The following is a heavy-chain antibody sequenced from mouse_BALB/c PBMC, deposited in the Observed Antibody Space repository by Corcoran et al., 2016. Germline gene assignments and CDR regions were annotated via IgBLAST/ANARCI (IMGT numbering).Heavy chain of an antibody. CDR3: ASRDYYGSSPYYYTMDY. CDR1: GYTFTNYG. V-gene: IGHV9-1*02. Sequence: QIQLVQSGPELRKPGETVKISCKASGYTFTNYGMNWVKQAPGKGLKWMGWINTYTGEPTYADDFKGRFVFSLETSASTAYLQINNLKNEDMATYFCASRDYYGSSPYYYTMDYWGQGTSVTVSS. CDR2: INTYTGEP. D-gene: IGHD1-1*01. J-gene: IGHJ4*01.